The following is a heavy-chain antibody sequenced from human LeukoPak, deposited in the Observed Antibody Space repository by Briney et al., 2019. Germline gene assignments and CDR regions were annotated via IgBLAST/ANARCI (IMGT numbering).Heavy chain of an antibody. Sequence: SETLSLTCAVYGAPFSDFYWTWIRQSPGKGLEWIGEINHSGSTNYNPSLKSRVTISIDTSKNQFSLKLSSVTAADTAVYYCARAWTYYYDSSGYYRWGQGTLVTVSS. CDR2: INHSGST. V-gene: IGHV4-34*01. CDR1: GAPFSDFY. D-gene: IGHD3-22*01. J-gene: IGHJ5*02. CDR3: ARAWTYYYDSSGYYR.